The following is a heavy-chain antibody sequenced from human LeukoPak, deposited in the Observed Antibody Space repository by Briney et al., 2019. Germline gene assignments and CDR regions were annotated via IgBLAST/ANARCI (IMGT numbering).Heavy chain of an antibody. CDR3: AKGLWEYYDSSAPPGGFFDY. CDR1: GFTFSSYG. V-gene: IGHV3-30*18. J-gene: IGHJ4*02. CDR2: ISYDGSNK. D-gene: IGHD3-22*01. Sequence: GRSLRLSCAASGFTFSSYGMHWVRQAPGKGLEWVAVISYDGSNKYYADSVEGRFTISRDNSKNTLYLQMNSLRAEDTAVYYCAKGLWEYYDSSAPPGGFFDYWGQGTLVTVSS.